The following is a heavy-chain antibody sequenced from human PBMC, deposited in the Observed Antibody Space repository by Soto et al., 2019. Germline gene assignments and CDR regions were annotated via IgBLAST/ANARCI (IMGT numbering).Heavy chain of an antibody. CDR2: ISSSSSYI. V-gene: IGHV3-21*01. CDR1: GFTCSSYS. CDR3: ARAGDFWGGYYTGPFDY. D-gene: IGHD3-3*01. J-gene: IGHJ4*02. Sequence: GGSLRLSCAASGFTCSSYSMNWVRKAPGKGLEWVSSISSSSSYIYYADSVKGRFTISRDNAKNSLYLQMNSLRAADTAVYYFARAGDFWGGYYTGPFDYWGQGTLVTVSS.